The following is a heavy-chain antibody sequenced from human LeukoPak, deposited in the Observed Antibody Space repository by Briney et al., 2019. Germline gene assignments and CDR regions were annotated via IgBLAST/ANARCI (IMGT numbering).Heavy chain of an antibody. V-gene: IGHV4-39*07. J-gene: IGHJ4*02. CDR1: GGSISSSSYY. D-gene: IGHD1-14*01. CDR2: IYYSGST. CDR3: ARDGRFPPEVLPRYFDS. Sequence: SETLSLTCTVSGGSISSSSYYWGWLRQPPGKGLEWIGSIYYSGSTYYNPSLKSRVTISIDTSKNQFSLKLSSVTAADTAVYYCARDGRFPPEVLPRYFDSWGQGTLVTVSS.